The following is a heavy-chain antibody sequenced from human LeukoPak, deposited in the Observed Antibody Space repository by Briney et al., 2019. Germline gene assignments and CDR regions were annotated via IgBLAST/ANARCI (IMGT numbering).Heavy chain of an antibody. D-gene: IGHD3-22*01. J-gene: IGHJ4*02. CDR1: GGSISSSNW. V-gene: IGHV4-4*02. CDR2: IYHSGST. Sequence: PSETLSLTCAVSGGSISSSNWWSWVRQPPGKGLEWIGEIYHSGSTNYNPSLKSRVTISVDTSKNQFSLKLSSVTAADTAVYYCARGRHWYDSSGYDYWGQGTLVTVSS. CDR3: ARGRHWYDSSGYDY.